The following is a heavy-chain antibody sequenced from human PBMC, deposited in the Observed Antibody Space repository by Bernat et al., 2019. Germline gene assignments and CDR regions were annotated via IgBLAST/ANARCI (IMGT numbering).Heavy chain of an antibody. Sequence: QVQLVESGGGVVQPGRSLRLSCAASGFTFSSYAMHWVRQAPGKGLEWVAVISYDGSNKYYADSVKGRFTISRDNSKNTLYLQMNSLTADDTAVYYCARDRDTTMVPNWFDPWGQGTLVTVSS. V-gene: IGHV3-30-3*01. CDR3: ARDRDTTMVPNWFDP. J-gene: IGHJ5*02. D-gene: IGHD3-10*01. CDR2: ISYDGSNK. CDR1: GFTFSSYA.